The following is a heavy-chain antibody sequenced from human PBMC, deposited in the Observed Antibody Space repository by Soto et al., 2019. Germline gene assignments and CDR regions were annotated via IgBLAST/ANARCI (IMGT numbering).Heavy chain of an antibody. CDR2: IWNDGNGY. J-gene: IGHJ6*02. CDR1: GFNFNNYG. D-gene: IGHD6-13*01. V-gene: IGHV3-33*01. Sequence: QVQLVESGGGVVQPGRSLRLSCAASGFNFNNYGMHWVRQAPGKGLEWVAVIWNDGNGYYYANSVKGRFTISRDNFKNPLYLQMSRLGAEDTAVYYCARRQISPPTRGAASARGGMDVWGQGTTVTVSS. CDR3: ARRQISPPTRGAASARGGMDV.